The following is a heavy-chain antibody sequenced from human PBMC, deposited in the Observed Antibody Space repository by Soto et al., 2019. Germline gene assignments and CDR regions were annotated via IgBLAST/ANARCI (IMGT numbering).Heavy chain of an antibody. Sequence: QLQLQESGSGLVKPSQTLSLTCAVSGGSISSGGYSWSWNRKPPGKCLEWIWYIYHSGSTYYNPSLKSRVTISVDRTKNQFSLKLSSVTAADTAVYSCARLWVGELLPDYLGQGTLVTVSS. CDR3: ARLWVGELLPDY. CDR1: GGSISSGGYS. CDR2: IYHSGST. J-gene: IGHJ4*02. V-gene: IGHV4-30-2*01. D-gene: IGHD3-10*01.